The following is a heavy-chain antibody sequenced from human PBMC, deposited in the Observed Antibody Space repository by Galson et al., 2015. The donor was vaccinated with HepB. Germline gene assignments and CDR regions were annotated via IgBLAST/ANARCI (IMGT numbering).Heavy chain of an antibody. CDR2: IYYSGNT. D-gene: IGHD6-19*01. CDR3: ATTAVAGTRDY. V-gene: IGHV4-59*08. Sequence: TLSLTCSVSGGSISSYSWSWIRQPPGKGLEWIGYIYYSGNTNYNPSLKSRVTISLDTSRNQFSLKLSSVTAADTAVYYCATTAVAGTRDYWGQGTLVTVSS. CDR1: GGSISSYS. J-gene: IGHJ4*02.